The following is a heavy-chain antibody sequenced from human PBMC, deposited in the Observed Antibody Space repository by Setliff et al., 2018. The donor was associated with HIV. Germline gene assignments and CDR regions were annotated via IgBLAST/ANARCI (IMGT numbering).Heavy chain of an antibody. V-gene: IGHV4-59*11. J-gene: IGHJ3*02. D-gene: IGHD5-18*01. CDR1: GGSIGSHY. CDR2: TYSSGSA. CDR3: ARAYSYVYAAGAFDI. Sequence: SETLSLTCTVSGGSIGSHYWSWIRQPPGKGLEWIGYTYSSGSANYNPSLRSRATISVDKSKNQFPLKLSSMTAADTAVYYCARAYSYVYAAGAFDIWGQGTMDTVSS.